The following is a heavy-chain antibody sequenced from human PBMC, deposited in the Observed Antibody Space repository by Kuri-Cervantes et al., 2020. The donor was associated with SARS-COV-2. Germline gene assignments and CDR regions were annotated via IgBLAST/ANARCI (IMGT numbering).Heavy chain of an antibody. CDR1: GFIFSGYC. Sequence: GESLKISCAASGFIFSGYCMTWVRQAPGKGLEWVANIKQDGSEEYYVDSVKCRFTISRDNDKNSLYLQMNSLRAEDTAVYYCAREDSGTNDAFDFWGQGATVTVSS. D-gene: IGHD3-10*01. V-gene: IGHV3-7*03. CDR3: AREDSGTNDAFDF. J-gene: IGHJ3*01. CDR2: IKQDGSEE.